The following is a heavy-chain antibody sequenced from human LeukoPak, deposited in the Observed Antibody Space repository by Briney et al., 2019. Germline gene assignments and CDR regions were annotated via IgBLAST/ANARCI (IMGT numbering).Heavy chain of an antibody. V-gene: IGHV3-48*04. D-gene: IGHD3-9*01. CDR3: ARSGDILTGYPHALDY. CDR2: ISSSSSTI. J-gene: IGHJ4*02. Sequence: PGGSLRLSCAASGFTFSSYSMNWVRQAPGKGLEWVSYISSSSSTIYYADSVKGRFTISRDNAKNSLYLQMNSLRAEDTAVYYCARSGDILTGYPHALDYWGQGTLVTVSS. CDR1: GFTFSSYS.